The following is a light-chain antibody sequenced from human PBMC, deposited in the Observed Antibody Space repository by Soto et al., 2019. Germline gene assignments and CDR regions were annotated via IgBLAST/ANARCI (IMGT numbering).Light chain of an antibody. V-gene: IGLV2-18*01. Sequence: QSALTQPPSVSGSPGQSVTISCTGTSSDVGSYNRVSWYQQPPGTAPKLMISEVSNRPSGVPDRFSGSKSGNTASLTISGLQAEDEADYYCSLYTSSNTLHVFGTGTKLTVL. J-gene: IGLJ1*01. CDR2: EVS. CDR3: SLYTSSNTLHV. CDR1: SSDVGSYNR.